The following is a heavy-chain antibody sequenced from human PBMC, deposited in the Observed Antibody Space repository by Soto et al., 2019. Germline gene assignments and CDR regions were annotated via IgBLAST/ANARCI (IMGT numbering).Heavy chain of an antibody. CDR2: ISWNSGSI. CDR1: GFTFDDYV. CDR3: AKDRGYSYGMRGPTPPNYYYYGMDV. V-gene: IGHV3-9*01. D-gene: IGHD5-18*01. J-gene: IGHJ6*02. Sequence: EVQLVESGGGLVQPGRSLRLSCAASGFTFDDYVMHWVRQAPGKGLEWVSGISWNSGSIGYADSVKGRFTISRDNAKNSLYLQMNSLRAEDTALYYCAKDRGYSYGMRGPTPPNYYYYGMDVWGQGTTVTVSS.